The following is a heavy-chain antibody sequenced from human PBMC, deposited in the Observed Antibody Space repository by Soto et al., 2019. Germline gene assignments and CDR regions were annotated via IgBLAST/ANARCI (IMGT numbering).Heavy chain of an antibody. D-gene: IGHD1-26*01. Sequence: QVQLVESGGGVVQPGRSLRLSCAASGFTFSSYAMHWVRQAPGKGLEWVAVISYDGSNKYYADSVKGRFTISRDNSKNTLYLQMNSLRAEDTAVYYCARDKMSGSYGRLDYLCQGPLVSVSS. CDR3: ARDKMSGSYGRLDY. V-gene: IGHV3-30-3*01. CDR2: ISYDGSNK. J-gene: IGHJ4*02. CDR1: GFTFSSYA.